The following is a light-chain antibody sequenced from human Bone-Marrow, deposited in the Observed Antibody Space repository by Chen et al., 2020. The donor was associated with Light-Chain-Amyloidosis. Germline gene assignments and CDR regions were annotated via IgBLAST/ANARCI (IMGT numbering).Light chain of an antibody. V-gene: IGLV2-23*01. J-gene: IGLJ3*02. CDR1: TFDFGPYDL. CDR3: CSYATTSTWV. Sequence: QSALTQPASVSGSPGQSITISCTGTTFDFGPYDLVTWYQHHPGKAPKLIIFEGTKRPSGVSNRFYASKSASTASLTISGLRAEDEADYYCCSYATTSTWVFGGGTKLTVL. CDR2: EGT.